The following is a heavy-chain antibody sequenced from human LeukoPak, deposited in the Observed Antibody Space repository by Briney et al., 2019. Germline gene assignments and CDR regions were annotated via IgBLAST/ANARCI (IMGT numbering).Heavy chain of an antibody. CDR2: ISGSGGST. Sequence: GGSLRLSCAASGFTFSSYAMSWVRQAPGKGLEWGSAISGSGGSTYYADSVKGRFTISRDNSKNTLYLQMNSLRAEDTAVYYCAKDRLGYCSGGSCYPAGFEDYWGQGTLVTVSS. V-gene: IGHV3-23*01. D-gene: IGHD2-15*01. CDR3: AKDRLGYCSGGSCYPAGFEDY. CDR1: GFTFSSYA. J-gene: IGHJ4*02.